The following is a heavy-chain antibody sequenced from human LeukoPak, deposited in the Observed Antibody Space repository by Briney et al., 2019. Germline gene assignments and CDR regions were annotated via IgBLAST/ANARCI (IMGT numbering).Heavy chain of an antibody. CDR3: ARYIAAARGYYYYGMDV. D-gene: IGHD6-13*01. V-gene: IGHV4-59*01. Sequence: SETLSLTCTVSGGSISSYYWSWIRQPPGEGLEWIGYIYYSGSTNYNPPLKSRVTISVDTSKNQFSLKLSSVTAADTAVYYCARYIAAARGYYYYGMDVWGQGTTVTVSS. CDR2: IYYSGST. CDR1: GGSISSYY. J-gene: IGHJ6*02.